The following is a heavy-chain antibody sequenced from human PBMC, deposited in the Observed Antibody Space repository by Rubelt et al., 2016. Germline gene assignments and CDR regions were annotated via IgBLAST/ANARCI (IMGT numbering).Heavy chain of an antibody. V-gene: IGHV1-18*01. CDR1: GYAFTSYG. CDR3: ARGKEWLATRGFQNWFDP. J-gene: IGHJ5*02. D-gene: IGHD6-19*01. CDR2: ISAYNGNT. Sequence: QVQLVQSGAEVKKPGASVKVSCKASGYAFTSYGISWVRQAPGQGLEWMGWISAYNGNTNYAQKLQGRVTMTTDTSTSTADMELWSLRSDDTAVYYCARGKEWLATRGFQNWFDPWGQGTLVTVSS.